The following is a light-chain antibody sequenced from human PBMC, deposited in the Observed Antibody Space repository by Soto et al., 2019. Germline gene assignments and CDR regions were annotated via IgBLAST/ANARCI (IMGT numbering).Light chain of an antibody. Sequence: EVVMTQSPATLSVSPGESATLSCRASQNINSDLAWYVQKPGQAPRRVIYGASTWGTDVPPRFTGSGSGTEFTHTISGLQSKDFEVYYCQQYNSWPLTFGQGTRL. J-gene: IGKJ5*01. CDR1: QNINSD. V-gene: IGKV3D-15*01. CDR3: QQYNSWPLT. CDR2: GAS.